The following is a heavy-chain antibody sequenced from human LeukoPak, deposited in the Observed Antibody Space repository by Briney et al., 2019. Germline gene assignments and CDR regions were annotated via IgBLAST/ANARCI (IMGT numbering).Heavy chain of an antibody. CDR3: ARGGSSSWTTHYYYYYGMDV. CDR2: INHSGST. Sequence: SETLSFTCAVYGGSFSGYYWSWIRQPPGKGLEWIGEINHSGSTNYNPSLKSRVTISVDTSKNQFSLKLSSVTAADTAVYYCARGGSSSWTTHYYYYYGMDVWGQGTTVTVSS. J-gene: IGHJ6*02. CDR1: GGSFSGYY. D-gene: IGHD6-13*01. V-gene: IGHV4-34*01.